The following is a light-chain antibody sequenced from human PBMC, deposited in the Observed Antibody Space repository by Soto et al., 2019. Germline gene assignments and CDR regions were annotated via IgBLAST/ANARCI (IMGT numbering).Light chain of an antibody. V-gene: IGKV3-11*01. J-gene: IGKJ5*01. Sequence: EIVLTQSPATLSLSPGERATLSCRASQSVSSYLAWYQQKPGQAPRLLIYDASNRATGIPVRFSGSGSGTDFTLTISSLEPEDVAVYYCQQCSNWHPVFGQGTRLEMK. CDR3: QQCSNWHPV. CDR2: DAS. CDR1: QSVSSY.